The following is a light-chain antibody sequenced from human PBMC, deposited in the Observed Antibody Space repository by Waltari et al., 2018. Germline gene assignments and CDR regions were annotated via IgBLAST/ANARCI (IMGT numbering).Light chain of an antibody. CDR1: RAALASYTL. V-gene: IGLV2-23*01. CDR2: ESV. J-gene: IGLJ1*01. CDR3: CSYTGSSTSYG. Sequence: QSALTQPASVSGSPGQSIPLSCTGSRAALASYTLVSSYQHHPAKAPKLMIYESVKRPSGVSNRFSGAKSGTTASLIISGLQADDEADYYCCSYTGSSTSYGCGSGTKVTVL.